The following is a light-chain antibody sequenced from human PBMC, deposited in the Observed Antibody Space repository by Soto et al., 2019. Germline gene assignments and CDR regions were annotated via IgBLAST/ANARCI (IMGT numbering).Light chain of an antibody. CDR1: QSVSGN. V-gene: IGKV3-15*01. CDR3: QQYNNWPRT. Sequence: EIVMTQSPGTLSVSPGERATLSCRASQSVSGNLAWYQQKPGQAPRLLIHGPSTRAAGIPARFSGSGSGTEFTLTISSLQSEDFAVYYCQQYNNWPRTFGQGTKVEVK. CDR2: GPS. J-gene: IGKJ1*01.